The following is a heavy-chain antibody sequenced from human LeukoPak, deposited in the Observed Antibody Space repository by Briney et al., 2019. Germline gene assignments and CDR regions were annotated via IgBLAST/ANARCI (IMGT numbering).Heavy chain of an antibody. CDR2: IKQDGSEK. Sequence: GGSLRLSCAASGFTFGSYWMSWVRQAPGKGLEWVANIKQDGSEKYYVDSVKGRFTISRDNAKNSLYLQMNSLRAEDTAVYYCAREDPVAAAAPSFDYWGQGTLVTVSS. CDR3: AREDPVAAAAPSFDY. J-gene: IGHJ4*02. D-gene: IGHD6-13*01. V-gene: IGHV3-7*03. CDR1: GFTFGSYW.